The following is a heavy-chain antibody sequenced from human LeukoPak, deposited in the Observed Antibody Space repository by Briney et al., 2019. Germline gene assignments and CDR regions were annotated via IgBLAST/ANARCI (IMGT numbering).Heavy chain of an antibody. Sequence: SETLSLTCTVSGGSISSGSYYWSWIRQPAGKGLEWIGRIYTSGSTNYNPSLKSRVTISVDTSKNRFSLKLSSVTAADTAVYYCARYPSKYYDFWSGYYDDAFDIWGQGTMVTVSS. CDR2: IYTSGST. CDR1: GGSISSGSYY. CDR3: ARYPSKYYDFWSGYYDDAFDI. V-gene: IGHV4-61*02. D-gene: IGHD3-3*01. J-gene: IGHJ3*02.